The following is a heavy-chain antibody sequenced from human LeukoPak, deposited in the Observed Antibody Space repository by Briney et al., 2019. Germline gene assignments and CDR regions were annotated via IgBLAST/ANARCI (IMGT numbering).Heavy chain of an antibody. J-gene: IGHJ3*02. Sequence: SETLSLTCTVSGGSISSGNYYWSWIRQHPGKGLEWIGSIYYTGTTYYNLSLRSRLTISVDTSKNQFSLNFTSVTAADTAIYYCARHVRRLNDAFDIWGHGTMVTVAS. CDR1: GGSISSGNYY. D-gene: IGHD6-25*01. V-gene: IGHV4-39*01. CDR3: ARHVRRLNDAFDI. CDR2: IYYTGTT.